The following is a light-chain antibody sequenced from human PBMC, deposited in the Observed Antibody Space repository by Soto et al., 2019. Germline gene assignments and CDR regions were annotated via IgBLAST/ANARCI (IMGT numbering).Light chain of an antibody. Sequence: EIVMTQSPGTLSVSPGERATLSCRASQSVSSYLAWYRQKPGQAPRLLIYDASNRATGIPARFSGSGSGTDFTLTISRLEPEDFAVYYCQQSDTFGQGTRLEI. V-gene: IGKV3D-15*01. CDR3: QQSDT. CDR1: QSVSSY. CDR2: DAS. J-gene: IGKJ5*01.